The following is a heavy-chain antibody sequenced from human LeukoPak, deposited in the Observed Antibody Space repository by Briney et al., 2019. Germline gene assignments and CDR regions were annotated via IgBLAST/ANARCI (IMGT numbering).Heavy chain of an antibody. CDR2: INHSGST. CDR1: GGSFSGYY. V-gene: IGHV4-34*01. J-gene: IGHJ4*02. CDR3: GREERETTKRGYCSSTSGSHVDY. Sequence: SETLSLTCAVYGGSFSGYYWSWIRQPPGKGLEWIGEINHSGSTNYNPSLKSRVTISVDTSKNQFSLKLGSVAAADTAAYYCGREERETTKRGYCSSTSGSHVDYWGQGTLVTVSS. D-gene: IGHD2-2*01.